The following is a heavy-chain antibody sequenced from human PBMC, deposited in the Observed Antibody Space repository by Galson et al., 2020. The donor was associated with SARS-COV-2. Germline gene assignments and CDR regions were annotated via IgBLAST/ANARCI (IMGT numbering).Heavy chain of an antibody. J-gene: IGHJ6*02. D-gene: IGHD6-13*01. CDR3: AGSRGSLRIAAANYYGMDV. CDR2: IKSDRSST. Sequence: GESLKISCAASGFTFSSYWMHWVRQAPGKGLVWVSRIKSDRSSTSYADSVKGRFTISRDNAKNTLYLQMNSLRVEDTAVYYCAGSRGSLRIAAANYYGMDVWGQGTTVTVSS. V-gene: IGHV3-74*01. CDR1: GFTFSSYW.